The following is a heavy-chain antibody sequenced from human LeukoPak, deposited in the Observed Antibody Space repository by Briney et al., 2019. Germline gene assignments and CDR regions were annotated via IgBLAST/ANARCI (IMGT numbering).Heavy chain of an antibody. CDR3: ARGANFHGDYSGYFDY. CDR2: ISSSGRTI. CDR1: GFTFSDYY. Sequence: GGSLRLSCAASGFTFSDYYMSWLRQAPGKGLEWVSYISSSGRTIYYADSVKGRFTISRDNAKNSLYLQMNSLRAEDTAVYYCARGANFHGDYSGYFDYWGQGTLVTVSS. V-gene: IGHV3-11*01. D-gene: IGHD4-17*01. J-gene: IGHJ4*02.